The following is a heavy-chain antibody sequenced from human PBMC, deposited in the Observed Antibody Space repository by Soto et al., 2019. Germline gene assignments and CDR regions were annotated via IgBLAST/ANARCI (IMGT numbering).Heavy chain of an antibody. V-gene: IGHV3-30-3*01. CDR2: ISYDGSNK. CDR3: ARDPTMIVVAPLWWYFDL. Sequence: QVQLVESGGGVVQHGRSLRLSCAASGFTFSSYAMHWVRQAPGKGLEWVAVISYDGSNKYYADSVKGRFTISRDNSKNTLYLQMNSLRAEDTAVYYCARDPTMIVVAPLWWYFDLWGRGTLVTVSS. CDR1: GFTFSSYA. J-gene: IGHJ2*01. D-gene: IGHD3-22*01.